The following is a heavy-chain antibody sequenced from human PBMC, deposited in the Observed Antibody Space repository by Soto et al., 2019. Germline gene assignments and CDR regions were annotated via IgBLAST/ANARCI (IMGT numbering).Heavy chain of an antibody. CDR1: GGSISSYY. Sequence: PSETLSLTCSVSGGSISSYYWSWIRQPPGKGLEWIGYIYYSGSTNYNPSLKSRVTISVDTSKNQFSLRLSSVTAADTAVYYCARVQRDSAFGHFDDWGPGTLVTVSS. J-gene: IGHJ4*02. CDR2: IYYSGST. CDR3: ARVQRDSAFGHFDD. V-gene: IGHV4-59*08. D-gene: IGHD3-3*01.